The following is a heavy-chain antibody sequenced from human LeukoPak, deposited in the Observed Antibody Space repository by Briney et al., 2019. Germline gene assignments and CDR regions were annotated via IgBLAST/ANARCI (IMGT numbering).Heavy chain of an antibody. Sequence: GGSLRLSCAASGFTFSDYYMSWIRQAPGKGLEWLSYISSSGGTIQYADSVKGRFTISRDNAKSSLYLQMNSLRAEDTAVYYCARDLSVYRDYYAMDVWGQGTTVTVSS. J-gene: IGHJ6*02. CDR3: ARDLSVYRDYYAMDV. D-gene: IGHD2-8*01. CDR2: ISSSGGTI. V-gene: IGHV3-11*01. CDR1: GFTFSDYY.